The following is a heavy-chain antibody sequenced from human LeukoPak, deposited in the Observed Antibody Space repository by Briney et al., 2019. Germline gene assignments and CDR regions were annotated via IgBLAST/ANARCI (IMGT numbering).Heavy chain of an antibody. CDR2: INSDGSNT. J-gene: IGHJ5*02. Sequence: PGRSLRLSCAVSGFTFSSYAMHWVRQAPGKGLVWVSRINSDGSNTNYADSVKGRSTISRDNAKNTVYLQMNSLRAEDTAVYYCARGRGPYGWFDPWGQGTLVTVSS. CDR1: GFTFSSYA. CDR3: ARGRGPYGWFDP. D-gene: IGHD3-10*01. V-gene: IGHV3-74*01.